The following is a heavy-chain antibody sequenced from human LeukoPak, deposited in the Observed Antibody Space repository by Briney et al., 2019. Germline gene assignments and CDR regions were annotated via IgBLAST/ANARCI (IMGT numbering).Heavy chain of an antibody. Sequence: PSETLSLTCTVSGGSISSSSYYWGWIRQPPGKGLEWMGSIYYSGSTYYNPSLKSRVTISVDTSKNQFSLKLSSVTAADTAVYYCARAVAGEFDYWGQGTLVTVSS. D-gene: IGHD6-19*01. CDR2: IYYSGST. CDR3: ARAVAGEFDY. CDR1: GGSISSSSYY. V-gene: IGHV4-39*01. J-gene: IGHJ4*02.